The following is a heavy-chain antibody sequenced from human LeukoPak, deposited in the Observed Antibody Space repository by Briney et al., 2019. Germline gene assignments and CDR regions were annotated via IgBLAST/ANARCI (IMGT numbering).Heavy chain of an antibody. J-gene: IGHJ4*02. CDR1: GFTVSSNY. D-gene: IGHD2-21*02. CDR2: IYSGGST. V-gene: IGHV3-53*05. Sequence: GGSLRLSCAASGFTVSSNYMSWVRLAPGKGLEWVSVIYSGGSTYYADSAKGRFTISRDNSRNTLYLQMNSLRAEDTAMYYCAKEFGAFCGGDCYSELDSWGQGTRVTVSS. CDR3: AKEFGAFCGGDCYSELDS.